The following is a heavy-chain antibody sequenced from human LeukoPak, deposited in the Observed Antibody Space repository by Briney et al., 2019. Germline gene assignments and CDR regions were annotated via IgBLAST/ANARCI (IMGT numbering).Heavy chain of an antibody. J-gene: IGHJ5*02. CDR2: IYTSGST. D-gene: IGHD2-2*02. V-gene: IGHV4-4*08. CDR3: ARERYHPLLYSRVENWFDP. CDR1: GGSISSYY. Sequence: SETLSLTCTVSGGSISSYYWSWIRQPPGKGLEWIGRIYTSGSTNYNPSLKSRVTISVDTSKNQFSLNLSSVTAADTAVYYCARERYHPLLYSRVENWFDPWGQGTLVTVSS.